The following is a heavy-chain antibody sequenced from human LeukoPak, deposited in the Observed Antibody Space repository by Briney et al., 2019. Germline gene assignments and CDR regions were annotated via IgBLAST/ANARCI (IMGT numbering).Heavy chain of an antibody. D-gene: IGHD1-1*01. CDR3: ARHLYYSNNWYWYFDL. CDR1: GDSISSTNNW. CDR2: IVHSGIT. Sequence: SETLSLTCTVSGDSISSTNNWWTWVRQTPGKGLEWIGEIVHSGITNYNPSLKSRVTISVDNSDNHFSLKLTSVTAADTAVYYCARHLYYSNNWYWYFDLWAVAPWSLSPQ. V-gene: IGHV4-4*02. J-gene: IGHJ2*01.